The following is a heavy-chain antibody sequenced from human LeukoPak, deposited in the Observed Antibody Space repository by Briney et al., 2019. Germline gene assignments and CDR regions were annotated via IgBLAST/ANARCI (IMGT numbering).Heavy chain of an antibody. V-gene: IGHV3-23*01. CDR3: AKVPSPFYYYFGMDV. CDR2: ISNTGGGT. J-gene: IGHJ6*02. CDR1: GFTFSSYA. Sequence: GGSLRLSCAASGFTFSSYAMRWVRRAPGEGLEWVSSISNTGGGTYSADCVKGRFTISRDNSMDTLHLQMNSLRAEDTAVYYCAKVPSPFYYYFGMDVWGQGTTVTVSS.